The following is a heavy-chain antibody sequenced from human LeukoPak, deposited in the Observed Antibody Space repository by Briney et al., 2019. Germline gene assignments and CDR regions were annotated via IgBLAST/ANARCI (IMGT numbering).Heavy chain of an antibody. CDR1: GGAITSGGNY. J-gene: IGHJ4*02. Sequence: PSQTLSLTCTVSGGAITSGGNYWGWIRQHPGKGLEWIGYMSDSGNTYYNPSLKSRVTISVDTSKNQFSLKLRSLTAADTAIYFCARGATTTGDFDYWGRGTLVTVSS. V-gene: IGHV4-31*03. CDR3: ARGATTTGDFDY. D-gene: IGHD1-1*01. CDR2: MSDSGNT.